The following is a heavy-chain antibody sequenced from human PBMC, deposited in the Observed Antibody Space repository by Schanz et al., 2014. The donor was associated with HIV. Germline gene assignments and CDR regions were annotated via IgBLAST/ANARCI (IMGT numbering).Heavy chain of an antibody. CDR3: ARDLGGDFWSSQGGLDP. V-gene: IGHV1-46*01. J-gene: IGHJ5*02. Sequence: QVQLVQSGAEVQKSGSSVKVSCKASGFTLTSYYIHWVRQAPGQGLEWMGIINPSGGRTNYAQKFQGRVTMTRDTSRNTVYMELSSLRSEDTAVYYCARDLGGDFWSSQGGLDPWGQGTLVTVSS. CDR2: INPSGGRT. CDR1: GFTLTSYY. D-gene: IGHD3-3*01.